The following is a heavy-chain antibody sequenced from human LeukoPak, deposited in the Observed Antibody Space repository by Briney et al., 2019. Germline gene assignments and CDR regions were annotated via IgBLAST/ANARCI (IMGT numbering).Heavy chain of an antibody. D-gene: IGHD2-2*01. CDR2: ISAYNGNT. CDR3: AREVVPAAIHFYYYYYMDV. J-gene: IGHJ6*03. CDR1: GYTFTSYG. V-gene: IGHV1-18*01. Sequence: ASVKVSCKASGYTFTSYGISWVRQAPGQGLEWMGWISAYNGNTNSAQKLQGRVTMTTDTSTSTAYMELRSLRSDDTAVYYCAREVVPAAIHFYYYYYMDVWGKGTTVTVSS.